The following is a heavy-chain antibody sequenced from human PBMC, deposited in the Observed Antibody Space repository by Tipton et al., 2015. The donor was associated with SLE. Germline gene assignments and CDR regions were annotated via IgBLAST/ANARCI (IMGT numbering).Heavy chain of an antibody. CDR2: ISSSSSYI. D-gene: IGHD3-10*01. V-gene: IGHV3-21*01. Sequence: SLRLSCAASGFTFSSYSMNWVRQAPGKGLEWVSSISSSSSYIYYADSVKGRFTISRDNAKNSLYLQMNTLRAEDTAVYHCVKDLGSGTNYGMAVWGQGTTVTVSS. CDR3: VKDLGSGTNYGMAV. CDR1: GFTFSSYS. J-gene: IGHJ6*02.